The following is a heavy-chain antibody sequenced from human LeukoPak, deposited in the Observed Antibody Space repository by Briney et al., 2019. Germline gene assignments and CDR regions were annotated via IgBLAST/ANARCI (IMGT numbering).Heavy chain of an antibody. D-gene: IGHD3-10*01. Sequence: GGSLRLSCAASGFTFTTYWMSWVRQAPGKGLEWVANIKQDGTEKYYVDSVKGRFTISRDNAKNSLYLQMNSLRAEDTAVYYCARDLRGYFDYWGQGTLVTVSS. CDR2: IKQDGTEK. CDR3: ARDLRGYFDY. V-gene: IGHV3-7*01. CDR1: GFTFTTYW. J-gene: IGHJ4*02.